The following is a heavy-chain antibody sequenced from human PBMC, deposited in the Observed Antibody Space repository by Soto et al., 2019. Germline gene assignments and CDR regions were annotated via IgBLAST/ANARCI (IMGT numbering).Heavy chain of an antibody. D-gene: IGHD5-18*01. V-gene: IGHV3-53*01. J-gene: IGHJ6*02. Sequence: LRLSCAASAFTVSSNYMSWVRQAPGKALEWVSVIYSGGSTYYADSVKGRFTISRDNSKNALYLQMNSLRAEDTAVYYCARDARYSYGVWVTLRWYYGMDVWGQGTTVTVSS. CDR1: AFTVSSNY. CDR3: ARDARYSYGVWVTLRWYYGMDV. CDR2: IYSGGST.